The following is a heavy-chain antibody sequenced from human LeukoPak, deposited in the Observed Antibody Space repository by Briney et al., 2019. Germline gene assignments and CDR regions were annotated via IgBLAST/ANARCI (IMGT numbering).Heavy chain of an antibody. V-gene: IGHV4-59*12. CDR3: ARVRYYDSTVLTRKRSYYFDY. CDR1: GGSISSYY. D-gene: IGHD3-22*01. Sequence: SETLSLTCTASGGSISSYYWSWIRQPPGKGLEWIGYIYYSGSTNYNPSLKSRVTMSVDTSKNQFSLKLSSVTAADTAVYYCARVRYYDSTVLTRKRSYYFDYWGQGTLVTVSS. J-gene: IGHJ4*02. CDR2: IYYSGST.